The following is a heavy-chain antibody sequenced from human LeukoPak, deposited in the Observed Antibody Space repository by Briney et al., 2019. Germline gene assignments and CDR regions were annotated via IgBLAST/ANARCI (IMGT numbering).Heavy chain of an antibody. J-gene: IGHJ3*02. CDR2: ISWNSGSI. CDR1: GFTFDDYA. Sequence: PGESLRLSCAASGFTFDDYAMHWVRQAPGKGLEWVSGISWNSGSIGYADSVKGRFTISRDNSKNTLYLQMNSLRAEDTAVYYCARDPGMATIWEDAFDIWGQGTMVTVSS. CDR3: ARDPGMATIWEDAFDI. D-gene: IGHD5-24*01. V-gene: IGHV3-9*01.